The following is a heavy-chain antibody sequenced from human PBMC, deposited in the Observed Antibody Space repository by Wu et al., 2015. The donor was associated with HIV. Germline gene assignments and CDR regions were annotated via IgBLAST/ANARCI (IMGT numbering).Heavy chain of an antibody. Sequence: QVQLVQSGAEVKKPGASVKVSCKASGYTFTGYYMHWVRQAPGQGLEWMGWINPNSGGTNYAQKFQGRVTMTRDTSISTAYMELSRLRSDDTAVYYCAREVVNYYGSGVSYNSIDYWAEGTLVTVSS. CDR1: GYTFTGYY. CDR3: AREVVNYYGSGVSYNSIDY. J-gene: IGHJ4*02. D-gene: IGHD3-10*01. CDR2: INPNSGGT. V-gene: IGHV1-2*02.